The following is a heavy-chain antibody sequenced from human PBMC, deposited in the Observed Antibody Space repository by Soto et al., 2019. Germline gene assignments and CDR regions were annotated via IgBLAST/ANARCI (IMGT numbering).Heavy chain of an antibody. CDR2: IYYSGST. CDR1: GGSISSGGYY. CDR3: ARGFYYYDSSGYDY. V-gene: IGHV4-31*03. Sequence: SETLSLTCTVSGGSISSGGYYWSWIRQHPGKGLEWIGYIYYSGSTSYNPSLKSRVTVSVDTSKNQFSLKLSSVTAADTAVYYCARGFYYYDSSGYDYWGQGPLVTVSS. D-gene: IGHD3-22*01. J-gene: IGHJ4*02.